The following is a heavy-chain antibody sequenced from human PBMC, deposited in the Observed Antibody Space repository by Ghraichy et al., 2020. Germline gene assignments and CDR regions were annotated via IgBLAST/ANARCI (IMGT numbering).Heavy chain of an antibody. J-gene: IGHJ6*03. CDR3: ARYGCSSTSCYLDYYYMDV. D-gene: IGHD2-2*01. CDR2: IYYSGST. V-gene: IGHV4-39*01. Sequence: SETLSLTCTVSGGSISSSSYYWGWIRKPPGKGLEWIGSIYYSGSTYYNPSLKSRVTISVDTSKNQFSLKLSSVTAADTAVYYCARYGCSSTSCYLDYYYMDVWGKGTTVTVSS. CDR1: GGSISSSSYY.